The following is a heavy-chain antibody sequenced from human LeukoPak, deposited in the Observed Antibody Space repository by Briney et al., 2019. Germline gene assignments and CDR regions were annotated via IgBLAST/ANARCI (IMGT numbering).Heavy chain of an antibody. CDR3: AKDREYSYVYDAFDI. J-gene: IGHJ3*02. CDR1: GFTFSVAA. CDR2: MSGSGGST. D-gene: IGHD3-16*01. Sequence: GGSLRLSCVASGFTFSVAAMTWVRQAPGKGLEWVSGMSGSGGSTYYADSVKGRFTISRDNSKNTLYLQMNTLRAEDTAVYYCAKDREYSYVYDAFDIWGQGTLVTVSS. V-gene: IGHV3-23*01.